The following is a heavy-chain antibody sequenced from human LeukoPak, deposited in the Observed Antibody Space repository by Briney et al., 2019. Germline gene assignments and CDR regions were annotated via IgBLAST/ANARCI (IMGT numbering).Heavy chain of an antibody. CDR1: GFTFDDYT. CDR3: AKGDYDFWSGYRY. Sequence: PGGSLRLSCAASGFTFDDYTMHWVRQAPGKGLEWVSLISWDGGSTYYADSVKGRFTTSRDNSKNSLYLQMSSLRTEDTALYYCAKGDYDFWSGYRYWGQGTLVTVSS. CDR2: ISWDGGST. V-gene: IGHV3-43*01. J-gene: IGHJ4*02. D-gene: IGHD3-3*01.